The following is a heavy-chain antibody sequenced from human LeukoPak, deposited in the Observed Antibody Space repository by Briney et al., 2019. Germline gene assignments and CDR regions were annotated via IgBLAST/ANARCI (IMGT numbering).Heavy chain of an antibody. V-gene: IGHV4-31*03. CDR3: ARDSSPLWPPLTYFDS. CDR1: GGSISSGGYY. D-gene: IGHD5-18*01. J-gene: IGHJ4*02. CDR2: IYYSGST. Sequence: KPSETLSLTCTVSGGSISSGGYYWSWIRQHPGKGLEWIGYIYYSGSTYYNPSLKSRVTISVDTSKNQFSLKLSSVTAADTAVYYCARDSSPLWPPLTYFDSWGQGTLVTVSS.